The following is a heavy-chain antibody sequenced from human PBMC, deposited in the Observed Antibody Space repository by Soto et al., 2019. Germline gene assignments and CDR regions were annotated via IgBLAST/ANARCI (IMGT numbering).Heavy chain of an antibody. CDR3: AAPFRVANAFDI. CDR2: IVVGSGNT. V-gene: IGHV1-58*01. D-gene: IGHD2-21*01. CDR1: GFTFTSSA. J-gene: IGHJ3*02. Sequence: SVKVSCKASGFTFTSSAVQWVRQARGQRLEWIGWIVVGSGNTNYAQKFQESVTITRDMSTSTAYIELSSLRSEDTAVYYCAAPFRVANAFDIWGQGTMVTVSS.